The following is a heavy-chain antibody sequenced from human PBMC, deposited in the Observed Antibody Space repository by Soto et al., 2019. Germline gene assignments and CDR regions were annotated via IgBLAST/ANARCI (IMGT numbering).Heavy chain of an antibody. V-gene: IGHV4-31*03. CDR1: GGSISSGGYY. Sequence: PSETLSLTCTVSGGSISSGGYYWSWIRQHPGKGLEWIGYIYYSGSTYYNPSLKSRVTISVDTSKNQFSLKLSSVTAADTAVYYCARHIAARLTFDYWGQGTLVTVSS. J-gene: IGHJ4*02. D-gene: IGHD6-6*01. CDR2: IYYSGST. CDR3: ARHIAARLTFDY.